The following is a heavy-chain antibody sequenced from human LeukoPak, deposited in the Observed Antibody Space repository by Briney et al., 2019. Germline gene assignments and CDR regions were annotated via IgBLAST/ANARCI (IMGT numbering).Heavy chain of an antibody. Sequence: SETLSLTCTVSGGSISSSSYYWGWIRQPAGKGLEWIGSIYYSGSTYYNPSLKSRVTISVDTSKNQFSLKLSSVTAADTAVYYCARHFRGERDFDYWGQGTLVTVSS. CDR1: GGSISSSSYY. V-gene: IGHV4-39*01. D-gene: IGHD2-21*01. CDR3: ARHFRGERDFDY. CDR2: IYYSGST. J-gene: IGHJ4*02.